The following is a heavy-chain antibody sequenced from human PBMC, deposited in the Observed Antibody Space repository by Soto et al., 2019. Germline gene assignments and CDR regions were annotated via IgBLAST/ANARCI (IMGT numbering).Heavy chain of an antibody. D-gene: IGHD2-2*01. CDR2: ISYDGSNK. J-gene: IGHJ4*02. CDR3: ARDLYDYGDY. Sequence: QVQLVESGGGVVQPGRSLRLSCAASGFTFSSYAMHWVRQAPGKGLEWVAVISYDGSNKYYADSVKGRFTISRDNSKNTLYLQMNSLRAEDTAVYYCARDLYDYGDYWGQGTLVTVSS. CDR1: GFTFSSYA. V-gene: IGHV3-30-3*01.